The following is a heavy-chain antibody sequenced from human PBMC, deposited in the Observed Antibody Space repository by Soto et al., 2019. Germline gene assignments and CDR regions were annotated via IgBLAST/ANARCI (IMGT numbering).Heavy chain of an antibody. CDR2: INPNSGGT. D-gene: IGHD2-21*02. V-gene: IGHV1-2*04. Sequence: ASVKVSCKASGYTFTGYYMHWVQQAPGQGLEWMGWINPNSGGTNYAQKFQGWVTMTRDTSISTAYMELSRLRSDDTAVYYCARAYCGGDCPTFDYWGQGXLVTVSS. J-gene: IGHJ4*02. CDR3: ARAYCGGDCPTFDY. CDR1: GYTFTGYY.